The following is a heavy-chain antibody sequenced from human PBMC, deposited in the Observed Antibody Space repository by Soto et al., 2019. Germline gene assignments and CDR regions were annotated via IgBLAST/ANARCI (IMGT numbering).Heavy chain of an antibody. CDR1: GFTFRTYT. CDR2: IRGFSPYT. Sequence: WGSLRLSCISSGFTFRTYTMSWVRQAPGKGLEWVSGIRGFSPYTFYAESVKGRFTISRDNAKNSLFLQMNSLRAEGTAVYYCARDRAYDAHDLYHSAMDVWGQGTMVTVSS. J-gene: IGHJ6*02. D-gene: IGHD2-2*01. CDR3: ARDRAYDAHDLYHSAMDV. V-gene: IGHV3-21*01.